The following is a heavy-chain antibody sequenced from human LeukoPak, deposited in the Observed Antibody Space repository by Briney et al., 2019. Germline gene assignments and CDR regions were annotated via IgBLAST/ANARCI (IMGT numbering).Heavy chain of an antibody. D-gene: IGHD3-10*01. CDR3: ARDGHASGSHDY. J-gene: IGHJ4*02. V-gene: IGHV3-23*01. CDR2: ITDSGTGT. Sequence: PGGSLRLSCAASGFTFSSYALSWVRQAPGKGLEWVSGITDSGTGTYYADSVKGRFTISRDNADNSLYLQMNSLRVEDTAVYYCARDGHASGSHDYWGQGSLVTVSS. CDR1: GFTFSSYA.